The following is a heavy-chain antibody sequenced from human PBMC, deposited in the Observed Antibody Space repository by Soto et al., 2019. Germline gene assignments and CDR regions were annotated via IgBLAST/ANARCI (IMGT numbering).Heavy chain of an antibody. Sequence: SVKVSCKASGFTFTSSAVQWVRQARGQRLEWIGWIVVGSGNTNYAQKFQERVTITRDMSTSTAYMELSSLRSEDTAVYYCARDWGFWNGPYGIDVWGQGTTVTVSS. CDR1: GFTFTSSA. D-gene: IGHD3-3*01. V-gene: IGHV1-58*01. J-gene: IGHJ6*02. CDR2: IVVGSGNT. CDR3: ARDWGFWNGPYGIDV.